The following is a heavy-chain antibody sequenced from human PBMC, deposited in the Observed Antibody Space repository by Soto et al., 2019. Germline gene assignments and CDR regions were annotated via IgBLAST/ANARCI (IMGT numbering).Heavy chain of an antibody. Sequence: GGSLRLSCAASGFTFTAYDMSWIVKAPGKGLEWVSYISSSGSTIYYADSVKGRFTISRDNAKNSLYLQMNSLRAEDTAVYYCARGARHYGDYVGNYYYGMDVWGQGTTVTVSS. J-gene: IGHJ6*02. D-gene: IGHD4-17*01. CDR2: ISSSGSTI. CDR3: ARGARHYGDYVGNYYYGMDV. CDR1: GFTFTAYD. V-gene: IGHV3-11*01.